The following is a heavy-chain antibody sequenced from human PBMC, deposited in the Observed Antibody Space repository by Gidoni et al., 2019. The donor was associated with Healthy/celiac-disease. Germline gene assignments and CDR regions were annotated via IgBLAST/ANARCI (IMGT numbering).Heavy chain of an antibody. CDR1: GFTFSSYW. V-gene: IGHV3-74*01. Sequence: EVQLVESGGGLVQPGGSLRLSCAASGFTFSSYWMHWVRQAPGKGLVWVSRINSDGSSTSYADSVKGRFTISRDNAKNTLYLQMNSLRAEDTAVYYCARGTAAAGRYYYYMDVWGKGTTVTVSS. CDR3: ARGTAAAGRYYYYMDV. CDR2: INSDGSST. D-gene: IGHD6-13*01. J-gene: IGHJ6*03.